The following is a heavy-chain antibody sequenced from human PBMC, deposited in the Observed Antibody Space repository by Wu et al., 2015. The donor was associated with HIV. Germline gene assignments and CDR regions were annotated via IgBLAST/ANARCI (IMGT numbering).Heavy chain of an antibody. Sequence: QVQLVQSGAEVKKPGASVKVSCKASGYTFSSYYMHWVRQAPGQGLEWMGMINPSGGSTSYAQKFQGRVTMTRDTSTTTVYMELSSSRSEDTAVYYCARLTQYYYYGMDVWGQGTTVTVSS. D-gene: IGHD3-9*01. V-gene: IGHV1-46*01. J-gene: IGHJ6*02. CDR2: INPSGGST. CDR3: ARLTQYYYYGMDV. CDR1: GYTFSSYY.